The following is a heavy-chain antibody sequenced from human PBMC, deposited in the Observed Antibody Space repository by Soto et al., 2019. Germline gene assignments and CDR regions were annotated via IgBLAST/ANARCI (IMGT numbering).Heavy chain of an antibody. Sequence: PGGSLRLSCAASGFTFSSYAMHWVRQAPGKGLEWVAVISYDGSNKYYADSVKGRFTISRDNSKNTLYLQMNSLRAEDTAVYYCARGLYRIQAYYFDYWGQGTLVTVSS. CDR3: ARGLYRIQAYYFDY. D-gene: IGHD2-2*02. V-gene: IGHV3-30-3*01. CDR1: GFTFSSYA. J-gene: IGHJ4*02. CDR2: ISYDGSNK.